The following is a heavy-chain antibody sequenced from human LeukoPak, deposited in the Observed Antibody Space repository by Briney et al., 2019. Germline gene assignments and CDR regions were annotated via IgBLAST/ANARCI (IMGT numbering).Heavy chain of an antibody. D-gene: IGHD2-8*01. J-gene: IGHJ5*02. V-gene: IGHV1-2*04. CDR3: ARGLSDCTNGVCYSDNWFDP. CDR2: VNPNSGGT. Sequence: ASVKVSCKASGYTFTGYYMHWVRQAPGQGLEWMGWVNPNSGGTNYAQKFQGWVTMTRDTSTSTVYMELSSLRSEDTAVYYCARGLSDCTNGVCYSDNWFDPWGQGTLVTVSS. CDR1: GYTFTGYY.